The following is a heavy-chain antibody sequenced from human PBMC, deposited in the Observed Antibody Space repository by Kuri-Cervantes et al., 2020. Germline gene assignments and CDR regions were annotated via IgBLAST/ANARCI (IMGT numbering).Heavy chain of an antibody. CDR1: GYTFTSYD. J-gene: IGHJ4*02. D-gene: IGHD3-10*01. Sequence: SVKVSCKASGYTFTSYDINWVRQAPGQGLEWMGGIIPIFGTANYAQKFQGRVTITADESTSTAYMELSSLGSEDTAVYYCARGDYYGSGSYTVGYWGQGTLVTVSS. CDR3: ARGDYYGSGSYTVGY. V-gene: IGHV1-69*13. CDR2: IIPIFGTA.